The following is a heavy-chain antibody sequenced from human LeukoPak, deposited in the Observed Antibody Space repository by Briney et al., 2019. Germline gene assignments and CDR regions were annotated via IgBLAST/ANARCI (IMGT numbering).Heavy chain of an antibody. J-gene: IGHJ4*02. Sequence: SETLSLTCAVSGYPISNGYYWGWVRQPPGKGLECIGSIYYSGNTYDNPSLKSRVTISLDTSKNQFSLRLSSVTASDTAVYYCARHRLFDTTGYYYDFDYWGQRTLVTVSS. CDR3: ARHRLFDTTGYYYDFDY. D-gene: IGHD3-22*01. CDR2: IYYSGNT. CDR1: GYPISNGYY. V-gene: IGHV4-38-2*01.